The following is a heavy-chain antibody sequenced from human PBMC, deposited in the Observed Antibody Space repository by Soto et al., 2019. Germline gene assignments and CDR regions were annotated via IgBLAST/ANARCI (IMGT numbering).Heavy chain of an antibody. Sequence: PGGSLGLSSAASGFTLDDYTMHWVRQAPGKGLEWVSLISWDGGSTYYADSVKGRFTISRDNSKNSLYLQMNSLRTEDTALYYCAKENSSGWYYAFDIWGQGTMVTVSS. D-gene: IGHD6-19*01. V-gene: IGHV3-43*01. CDR3: AKENSSGWYYAFDI. CDR2: ISWDGGST. J-gene: IGHJ3*02. CDR1: GFTLDDYT.